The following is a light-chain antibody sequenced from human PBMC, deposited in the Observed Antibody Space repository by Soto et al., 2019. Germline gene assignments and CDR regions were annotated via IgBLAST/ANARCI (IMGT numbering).Light chain of an antibody. V-gene: IGKV3-11*01. Sequence: EIVLTQSPATLSSSPGERATLSCRASQSIGTYLAWYQQKPGQAPRLLIYDASNRATGIPARFTGGGSGTDFTLTITGLEPEDFAVYYCQQRNPLTFGGGTKVEIK. CDR1: QSIGTY. CDR2: DAS. J-gene: IGKJ4*02. CDR3: QQRNPLT.